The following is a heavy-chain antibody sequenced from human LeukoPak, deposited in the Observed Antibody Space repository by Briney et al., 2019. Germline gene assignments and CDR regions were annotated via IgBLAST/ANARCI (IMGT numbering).Heavy chain of an antibody. Sequence: PSGTLSLTCTVSGDSISGYYWGWIRQPPGKGLEWIGYIYYSGSTNYNPSLKSRVIISVDTSKNQFSLELSSVTAADTAVYYCARLRAGRVDTSGYYSLDYWGQGTLVTVSS. CDR3: ARLRAGRVDTSGYYSLDY. CDR1: GDSISGYY. J-gene: IGHJ4*02. CDR2: IYYSGST. D-gene: IGHD3-22*01. V-gene: IGHV4-59*01.